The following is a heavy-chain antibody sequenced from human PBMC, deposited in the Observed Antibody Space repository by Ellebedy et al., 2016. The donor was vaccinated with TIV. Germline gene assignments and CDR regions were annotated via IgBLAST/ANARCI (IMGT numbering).Heavy chain of an antibody. V-gene: IGHV1-8*01. CDR3: ATAYGDYVHDAFDI. Sequence: AASVKVSCKASGYTFTTLDINWVRQATGQGLEWMGWMSPNSGNTGFAQKFQGRVTMTEDTSTDTAYMELSSLRSEDTAVYYCATAYGDYVHDAFDIWGQGTMVTVSS. J-gene: IGHJ3*02. CDR1: GYTFTTLD. CDR2: MSPNSGNT. D-gene: IGHD4-17*01.